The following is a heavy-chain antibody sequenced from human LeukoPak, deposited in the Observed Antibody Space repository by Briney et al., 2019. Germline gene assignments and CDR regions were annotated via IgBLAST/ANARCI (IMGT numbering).Heavy chain of an antibody. J-gene: IGHJ6*03. CDR2: ISSSGSTI. CDR1: GFTFSSYE. V-gene: IGHV3-48*03. D-gene: IGHD3-10*01. Sequence: GGSLRLSCAASGFTFSSYEMNWVRQAPGKGLEWVSYISSSGSTIYYADSVKGRFTISRDNSKNTLSLQMNSLRAEDTAVYYCARHGSFTMVRRRLRYYYMDVWGKGTTVTISS. CDR3: ARHGSFTMVRRRLRYYYMDV.